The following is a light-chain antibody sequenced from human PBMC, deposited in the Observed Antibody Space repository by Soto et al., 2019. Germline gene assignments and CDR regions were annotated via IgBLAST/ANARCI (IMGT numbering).Light chain of an antibody. CDR1: QSVSSY. CDR3: QQRSHWPQ. Sequence: EIVLTQSPATLSLSPGERATLSCRASQSVSSYLAWYQQKPGQAPRLLIYDASNSATDIPARFSGSGSGTDFTLTISSLEPEDFAVYYCQQRSHWPQFGQGTKVEIK. CDR2: DAS. J-gene: IGKJ1*01. V-gene: IGKV3-11*01.